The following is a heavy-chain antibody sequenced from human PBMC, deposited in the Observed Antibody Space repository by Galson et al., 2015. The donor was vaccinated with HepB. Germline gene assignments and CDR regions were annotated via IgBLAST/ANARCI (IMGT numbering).Heavy chain of an antibody. CDR1: GFTFDDYA. CDR2: ISWNSGSI. V-gene: IGHV3-9*01. J-gene: IGHJ3*02. Sequence: SLRLSCAASGFTFDDYAMHWVRQAPGKGLEWVSGISWNSGSIGYADSVKGRFTISRDNAKNSLYLQMNSLRAEDTALYYCAKAKRLTLTSNDAFDIWGQGTMVTVSS. D-gene: IGHD3-3*01. CDR3: AKAKRLTLTSNDAFDI.